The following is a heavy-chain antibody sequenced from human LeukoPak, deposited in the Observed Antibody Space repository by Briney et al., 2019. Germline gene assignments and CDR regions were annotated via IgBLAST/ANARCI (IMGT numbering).Heavy chain of an antibody. D-gene: IGHD5-12*01. CDR3: ARDIGNSGFNLDY. CDR2: IWHDGGRK. CDR1: GFTFSTHG. Sequence: GGSLRLSCVVSGFTFSTHGFHWVRQAPGKGLEWVSVIWHDGGRKEYADFVRGRFTISRDNSNLYLQMNSLRAEDTAIYYCARDIGNSGFNLDYWGQGTPVTVSS. J-gene: IGHJ4*02. V-gene: IGHV3-33*01.